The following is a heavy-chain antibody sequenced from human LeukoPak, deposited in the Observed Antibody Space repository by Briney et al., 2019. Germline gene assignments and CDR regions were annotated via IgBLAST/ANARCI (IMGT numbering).Heavy chain of an antibody. D-gene: IGHD5-12*01. Sequence: ASVKVSCKASGYTFTGYYMHWVRQAPGQGLEWMGWINPNSGGTNYAQKFQGRVTMTRDTSISTAYMELSRLRSDDTAVYYCATLPRYSGYDFDYWGQGTLVTVSS. CDR3: ATLPRYSGYDFDY. V-gene: IGHV1-2*02. CDR2: INPNSGGT. J-gene: IGHJ4*02. CDR1: GYTFTGYY.